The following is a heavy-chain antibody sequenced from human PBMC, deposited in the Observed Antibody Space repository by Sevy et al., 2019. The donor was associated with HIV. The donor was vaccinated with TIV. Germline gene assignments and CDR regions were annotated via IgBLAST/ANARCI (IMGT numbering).Heavy chain of an antibody. D-gene: IGHD5-12*01. CDR2: ISSSTI. Sequence: GGSLRLSCAASGFTFNIFSINWVRQAPGKGLEWVSYISSSTIYYADSVKGRFTISRDNAKNPLSLQMNSLRAEDTAVYYCAREGGYTDQGMDVWGQGTTVTVSS. V-gene: IGHV3-48*01. CDR3: AREGGYTDQGMDV. CDR1: GFTFNIFS. J-gene: IGHJ6*02.